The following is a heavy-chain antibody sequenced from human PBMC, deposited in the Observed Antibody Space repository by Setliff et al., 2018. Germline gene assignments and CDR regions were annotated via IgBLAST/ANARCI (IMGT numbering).Heavy chain of an antibody. D-gene: IGHD5-18*01. CDR3: AKFVGYTYGYDY. CDR2: INPDGSEK. Sequence: PGGSLRLSCGASGFTYNNDWVSWVRQAPGKGLEWLASINPDGSEKYYVDSVKGRFTISRDNAKNSLSLQMNSLRAEDTALYYCAKFVGYTYGYDYWGRGTLVTVSS. J-gene: IGHJ4*02. V-gene: IGHV3-7*01. CDR1: GFTYNNDW.